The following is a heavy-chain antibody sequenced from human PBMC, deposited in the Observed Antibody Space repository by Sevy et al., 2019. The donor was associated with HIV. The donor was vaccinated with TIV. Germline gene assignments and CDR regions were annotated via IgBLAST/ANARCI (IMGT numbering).Heavy chain of an antibody. CDR3: AKDFTGYNGMDV. J-gene: IGHJ6*02. V-gene: IGHV3-30*18. CDR1: GFTFTTSG. D-gene: IGHD3-9*01. CDR2: ISYHGRDK. Sequence: GWSLRLSCVVSGFTFTTSGMHWVRQAPGKGLEWVAVISYHGRDKFYADSVKGRFTISRDNSDNILYLHMNSLRSEDTAVYYCAKDFTGYNGMDVWGQGTMVTVSS.